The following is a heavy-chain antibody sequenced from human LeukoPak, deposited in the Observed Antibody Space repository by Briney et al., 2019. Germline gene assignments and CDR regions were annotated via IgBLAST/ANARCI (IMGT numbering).Heavy chain of an antibody. J-gene: IGHJ4*02. CDR3: ARNGDYSMDY. V-gene: IGHV4-4*02. CDR2: IHHSGTT. Sequence: PGGSLRLSCAASGFSFSTYAMSWVRQAPGKGLEWIAEIHHSGTTHYNPSLKSRLSISVDKSKNQFSLKLTSMAAADTAVYYCARNGDYSMDYWGQGTLVTVSS. D-gene: IGHD2-15*01. CDR1: GFSFSTYAM.